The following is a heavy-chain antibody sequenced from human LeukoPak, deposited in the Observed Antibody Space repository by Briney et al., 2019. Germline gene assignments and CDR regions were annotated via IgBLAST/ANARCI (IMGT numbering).Heavy chain of an antibody. CDR1: GYTFTGYY. D-gene: IGHD5-24*01. J-gene: IGHJ4*02. Sequence: GASVKVSCKASGYTFTGYYMHWVRQAPGQGLEWMGWINPNSGGTNYAQKLQGRVTMTTDTSTSTAYMELRSLRSDDTAVYYCARGKDGYNLVLDYWGQGTLVTVSS. CDR3: ARGKDGYNLVLDY. CDR2: INPNSGGT. V-gene: IGHV1-2*02.